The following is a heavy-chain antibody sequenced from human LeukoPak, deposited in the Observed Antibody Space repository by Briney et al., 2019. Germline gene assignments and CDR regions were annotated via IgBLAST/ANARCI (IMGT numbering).Heavy chain of an antibody. D-gene: IGHD2-2*01. V-gene: IGHV1-2*02. CDR2: LRGDTGDT. CDR1: GYMVSDYY. J-gene: IGHJ4*02. Sequence: ASVTVSCKTSGYMVSDYYMHWVRQAPGQGLEWMGWLRGDTGDTDSPQKFKGRVTMTRDTATNTAYMQLSRLTYDDTAMYFCARARDNACDYWGQGTLVTVSS. CDR3: ARARDNACDY.